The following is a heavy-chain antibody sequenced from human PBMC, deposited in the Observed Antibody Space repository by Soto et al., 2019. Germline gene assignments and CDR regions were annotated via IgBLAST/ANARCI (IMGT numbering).Heavy chain of an antibody. V-gene: IGHV3-21*01. D-gene: IGHD2-15*01. CDR1: GFTLSSYT. Sequence: EVQLVESGGGRVKPGGSWRPSCAASGFTLSSYTMNWVRQAPGKGLEWVSSISSSSSYMYYGVSLKGRFTISRDNAKNSLYLQMNSLRAEDTAVYYCARYCSGGSCYDYWGQGTLVTVSS. CDR2: ISSSSSYM. CDR3: ARYCSGGSCYDY. J-gene: IGHJ4*02.